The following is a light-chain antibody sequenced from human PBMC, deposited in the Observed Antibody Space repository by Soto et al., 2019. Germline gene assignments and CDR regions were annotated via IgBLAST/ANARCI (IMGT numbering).Light chain of an antibody. CDR3: SSYTGSNNFVL. Sequence: QSALTQPPSASGSPGQSVTISCTGTSSDVGGYNYVSWYQQHPGKAPKLLIYEVSKRPSGVPDRFAGSKSGNTASLTVSGLQSADEADYYCSSYTGSNNFVLFGGGTKVTVL. V-gene: IGLV2-8*01. CDR1: SSDVGGYNY. CDR2: EVS. J-gene: IGLJ2*01.